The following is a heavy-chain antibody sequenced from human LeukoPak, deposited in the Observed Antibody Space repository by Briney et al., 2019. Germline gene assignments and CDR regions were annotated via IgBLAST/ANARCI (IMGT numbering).Heavy chain of an antibody. V-gene: IGHV1-18*01. D-gene: IGHD3-10*01. CDR2: ISAYNGNT. Sequence: ASVKVSCKASGYTFTSYGISWVRQAPGQGLEWMGWISAYNGNTNYAQKLQGRVTVTTDTSTSTAYMELRSLRSDDTAVYYCARFGSGSYSNWFDPWGQGTLVTVSS. CDR1: GYTFTSYG. J-gene: IGHJ5*02. CDR3: ARFGSGSYSNWFDP.